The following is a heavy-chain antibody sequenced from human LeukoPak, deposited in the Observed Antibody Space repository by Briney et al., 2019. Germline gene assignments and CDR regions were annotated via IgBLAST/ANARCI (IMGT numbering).Heavy chain of an antibody. V-gene: IGHV4-59*01. J-gene: IGHJ4*02. CDR1: GGSISSYY. CDR3: ARAASSWYEYYFDY. Sequence: PSETLSLTCTVSGGSISSYYWSWIRQPPGKGLGWIGYIYYSGSTNYNPSLKSRVTISVDTSKNQFSLKLSSVTAADTAVYYCARAASSWYEYYFDYWGQGTLVTVSS. CDR2: IYYSGST. D-gene: IGHD6-13*01.